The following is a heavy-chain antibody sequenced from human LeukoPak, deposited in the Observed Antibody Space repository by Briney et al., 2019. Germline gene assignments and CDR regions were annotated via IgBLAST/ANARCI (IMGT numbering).Heavy chain of an antibody. CDR3: ARQEYCSGGSCYTWFDP. V-gene: IGHV5-51*01. Sequence: GESLKISCKGSGYSINNYWIGWVRQMPGKGLEWMGIIYPADSDIRYSPSFQGQVTISADKSISTAYLQWSSLKASDTAMYYCARQEYCSGGSCYTWFDPWGQGSLVTVSS. CDR2: IYPADSDI. CDR1: GYSINNYW. D-gene: IGHD2-15*01. J-gene: IGHJ5*02.